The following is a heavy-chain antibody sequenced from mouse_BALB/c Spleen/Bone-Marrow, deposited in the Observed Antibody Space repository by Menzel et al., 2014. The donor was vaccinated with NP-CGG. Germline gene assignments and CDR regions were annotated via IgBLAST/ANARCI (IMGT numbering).Heavy chain of an antibody. J-gene: IGHJ2*01. CDR1: GFTFSNFA. V-gene: IGHV5-6-5*01. CDR2: ISSGGSA. D-gene: IGHD2-4*01. CDR3: ARGYDYDFDY. Sequence: DVMLVESGGGLVKPGGSLKLSCAASGFTFSNFAMSWVRQTPDKRLEWVASISSGGSAYYPDSVKGRLSISRDNARDILFLQMSSLRSEGTAMYYCARGYDYDFDYWGQGTTLTVSS.